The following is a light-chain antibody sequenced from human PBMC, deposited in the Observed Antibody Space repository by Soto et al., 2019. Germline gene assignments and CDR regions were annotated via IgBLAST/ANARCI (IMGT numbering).Light chain of an antibody. Sequence: QSVLTQPASVSGSPGQSITISCTGTSSDVGGYNYVSWYQQHPGKAPKLMIYDVINRPSGVSDRFSGSKSGNTASLTISGLQAEDEADYYCSSYTSSNTYVVFGGGTKVTVL. CDR3: SSYTSSNTYVV. CDR1: SSDVGGYNY. CDR2: DVI. V-gene: IGLV2-14*01. J-gene: IGLJ2*01.